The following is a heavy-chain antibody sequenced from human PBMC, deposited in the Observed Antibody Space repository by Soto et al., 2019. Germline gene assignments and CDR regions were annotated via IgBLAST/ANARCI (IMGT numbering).Heavy chain of an antibody. J-gene: IGHJ4*02. V-gene: IGHV5-10-1*01. Sequence: PGESLKISCKGSGYSFTSYWISWVRQMPGKGLEWMGRIDPSDSYTNYSPSFQGHVTISADKSISTAYLQWSSLKASDTAMYYCACLAAAGTGSRNFDYWGQGTLVTVSS. CDR1: GYSFTSYW. CDR2: IDPSDSYT. CDR3: ACLAAAGTGSRNFDY. D-gene: IGHD6-13*01.